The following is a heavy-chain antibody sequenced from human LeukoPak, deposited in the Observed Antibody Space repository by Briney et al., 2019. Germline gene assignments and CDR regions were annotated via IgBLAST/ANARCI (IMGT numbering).Heavy chain of an antibody. CDR2: IYYSGST. Sequence: SETLSLTCSVSGGSISSSAYYWGWIRQPPGKGLEWIGNIYYSGSTYYNPSLKSRVTISLNTSKNQFSLKLSSVTAADTAVYYCARGPGSPYYDILTGYRSFAGMDVWGKGTTVTISS. J-gene: IGHJ6*04. CDR1: GGSISSSAYY. V-gene: IGHV4-39*01. D-gene: IGHD3-9*01. CDR3: ARGPGSPYYDILTGYRSFAGMDV.